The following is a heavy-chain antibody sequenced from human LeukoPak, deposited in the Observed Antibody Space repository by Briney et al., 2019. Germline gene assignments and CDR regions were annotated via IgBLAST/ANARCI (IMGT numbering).Heavy chain of an antibody. V-gene: IGHV4-39*01. CDR3: ARRRSSGYSYVDY. Sequence: PSETLSLACTVSGGSISSSSYYWGWIRQPPGKGLEWIGSIYYSGSTYYNPSLKSRVTISVDTSKNQFSLKLSSVTAADTAVYYCARRRSSGYSYVDYWGQGTLVTVSS. D-gene: IGHD5-18*01. CDR1: GGSISSSSYY. J-gene: IGHJ4*02. CDR2: IYYSGST.